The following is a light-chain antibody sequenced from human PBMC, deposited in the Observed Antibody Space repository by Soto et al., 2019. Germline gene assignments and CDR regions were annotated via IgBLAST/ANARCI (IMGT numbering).Light chain of an antibody. J-gene: IGKJ1*01. CDR3: QQSYSTPRT. Sequence: DIQMTQSPSSLSASVGDRVTITCRASQSISSYLNWYQQKPGKAPKLLIYAASSLQSGVPSRFSGSGSGTDFTLTISSLQHEDFGTYYCQQSYSTPRTLGQGAKVHIK. CDR2: AAS. CDR1: QSISSY. V-gene: IGKV1-39*01.